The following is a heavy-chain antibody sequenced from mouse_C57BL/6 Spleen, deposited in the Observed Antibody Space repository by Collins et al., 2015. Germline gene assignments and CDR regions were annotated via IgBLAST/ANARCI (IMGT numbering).Heavy chain of an antibody. Sequence: QVQLQQPGAELVKPGASVKVSCKASGYIFTSYWIHWVKQRPGQGLEWIGRVHPSDGDTNYNQKFEGKATLAVDKSSSTASMHLSSLTSEDSAVYFCAVFYYFVTSFPTYWGQGTLVTVSA. J-gene: IGHJ3*01. D-gene: IGHD1-1*01. CDR3: AVFYYFVTSFPTY. V-gene: IGHV1-74*01. CDR2: VHPSDGDT. CDR1: GYIFTSYW.